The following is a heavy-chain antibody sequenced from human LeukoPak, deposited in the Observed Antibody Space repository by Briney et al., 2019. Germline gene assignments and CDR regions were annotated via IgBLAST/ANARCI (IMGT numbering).Heavy chain of an antibody. V-gene: IGHV4-4*02. Sequence: PSETLSLTCGVSGGSITNTNYWTWVRQPPGKGLEWIGEVNLQGSTNYNPPLMGRVAIAVDTSENHISLQLTSVTAADTAVYYRAREGGPYRPLDYSGQGTLVTVSS. J-gene: IGHJ4*02. CDR2: VNLQGST. CDR3: AREGGPYRPLDY. CDR1: GGSITNTNY.